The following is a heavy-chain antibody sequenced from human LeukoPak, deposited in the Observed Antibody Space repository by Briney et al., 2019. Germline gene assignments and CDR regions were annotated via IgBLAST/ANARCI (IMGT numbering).Heavy chain of an antibody. CDR1: GFTFSTYS. D-gene: IGHD3-10*01. CDR2: IGANSAI. CDR3: AREGYYGAFDI. Sequence: PGGSLRLSCAASGFTFSTYSMNWARQAPGKGLEWVSYIGANSAIFHADSVKGRFTISRDNAKNSLSLQMNSLRDDDTALYYCAREGYYGAFDIWGQGTMVTVSS. V-gene: IGHV3-48*02. J-gene: IGHJ3*02.